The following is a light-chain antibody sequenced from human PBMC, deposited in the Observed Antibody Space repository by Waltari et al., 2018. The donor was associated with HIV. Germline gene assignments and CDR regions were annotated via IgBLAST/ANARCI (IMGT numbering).Light chain of an antibody. Sequence: QLVLTQSPSASASLGASVKLTCTLSSGHTRYAIAWHQQQPEKGPRYLMKVYSDGSHSKGDGIPDRFSGSSSWAERYLTISSLQSEDEAEYYCQTWGTGVQVFGGGTKLTVL. CDR1: SGHTRYA. CDR2: VYSDGSH. J-gene: IGLJ3*02. CDR3: QTWGTGVQV. V-gene: IGLV4-69*02.